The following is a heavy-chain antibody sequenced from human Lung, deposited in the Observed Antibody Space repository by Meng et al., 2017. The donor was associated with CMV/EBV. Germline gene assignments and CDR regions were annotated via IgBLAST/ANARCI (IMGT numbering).Heavy chain of an antibody. J-gene: IGHJ4*02. V-gene: IGHV3-30*02. D-gene: IGHD1-26*01. Sequence: GGPLRLSCAASGFTFSSYVMHWVRKAPGKGLEGVAFIRYEGSNKYYADSVKGRFTISRDNSKNTLYLKMNSLRAEDTAVYYCAKDYSFDYWGQGTLVTVSS. CDR1: GFTFSSYV. CDR2: IRYEGSNK. CDR3: AKDYSFDY.